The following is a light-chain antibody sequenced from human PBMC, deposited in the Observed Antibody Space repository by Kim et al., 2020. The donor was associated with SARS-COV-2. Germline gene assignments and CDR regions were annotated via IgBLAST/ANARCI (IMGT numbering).Light chain of an antibody. CDR2: AAS. CDR1: QGISNY. V-gene: IGKV1-27*01. Sequence: DIQMTQSPSSLSASVGDRVTITCRASQGISNYIAWYQQKPEKVPKLLIYAASTVQSGVSSRFSGSGYGTDFSLTISSLQPDDVANYYSQKYDRAPCTFGQGTKVGIK. J-gene: IGKJ1*01. CDR3: QKYDRAPCT.